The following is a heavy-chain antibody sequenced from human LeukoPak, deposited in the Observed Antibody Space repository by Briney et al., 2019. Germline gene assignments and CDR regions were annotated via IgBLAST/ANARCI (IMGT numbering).Heavy chain of an antibody. J-gene: IGHJ5*02. CDR3: ARVDGYSSGLTSHTHNWFDP. CDR2: IIPIFGTA. V-gene: IGHV1-69*06. Sequence: ASVKVSCKASGGTFNSYAISWVRQAPGQGLEWMGGIIPIFGTANYAQKFQGRVTITADKSTSTAYMELSSLRSEDTAVYYCARVDGYSSGLTSHTHNWFDPWGQGSLVTVSS. CDR1: GGTFNSYA. D-gene: IGHD6-19*01.